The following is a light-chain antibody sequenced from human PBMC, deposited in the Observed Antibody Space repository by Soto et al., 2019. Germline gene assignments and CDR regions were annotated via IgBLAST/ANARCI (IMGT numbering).Light chain of an antibody. CDR1: QSVTSK. Sequence: VLTQSPSTLSLSPGDRATLSSGASQSVTSKLAWYQQKPGQAPRLLISGASNRATGIPDRFSGSGSGTDFTLTISRLEPDDFALYFCQQYGGTPITFGLGTRLEIK. V-gene: IGKV3-20*01. CDR2: GAS. J-gene: IGKJ5*01. CDR3: QQYGGTPIT.